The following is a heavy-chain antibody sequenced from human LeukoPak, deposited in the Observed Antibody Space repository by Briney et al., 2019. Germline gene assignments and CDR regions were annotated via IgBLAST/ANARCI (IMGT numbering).Heavy chain of an antibody. D-gene: IGHD3-10*01. CDR3: ARSVGYYYGSGRDYYYYYGMDV. J-gene: IGHJ6*02. Sequence: TSETLSLTCTVSGGSISSYYWSWIRQPPGKGLEWIGYIYYSGSTNYNPSLKSRVTISVDTSKNQFSLKLSSVTAADTAVYYCARSVGYYYGSGRDYYYYYGMDVWGQGTTVTVSS. CDR1: GGSISSYY. V-gene: IGHV4-59*08. CDR2: IYYSGST.